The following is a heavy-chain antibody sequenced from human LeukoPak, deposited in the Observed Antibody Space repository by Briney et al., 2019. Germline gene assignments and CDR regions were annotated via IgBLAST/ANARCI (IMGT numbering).Heavy chain of an antibody. Sequence: PGESLKISCKGSGYSFTSYWIGWVRQMPGKGLEWMGIIYPGDSDTRYSPSFQGQVTTSADKSISTAYLQWSSLKASDTAMYYCARRPLIVVGGFHFDYWGQGTLVTVSS. D-gene: IGHD3-22*01. CDR1: GYSFTSYW. V-gene: IGHV5-51*01. J-gene: IGHJ4*02. CDR3: ARRPLIVVGGFHFDY. CDR2: IYPGDSDT.